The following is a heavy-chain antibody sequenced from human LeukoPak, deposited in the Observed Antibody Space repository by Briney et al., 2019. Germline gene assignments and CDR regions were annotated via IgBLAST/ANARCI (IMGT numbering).Heavy chain of an antibody. CDR1: GGSVSGYY. J-gene: IGHJ6*02. CDR2: IYYSGST. D-gene: IGHD3-10*01. Sequence: SETLSLTCTVSGGSVSGYYWSWIRQPPGKGLEWIGYIYYSGSTNYNPSLKSRVTISVDTSKNQFSLKLSSVTAADTAVYYCARHQRITMVRGVKPMDYYYYYGMDVWGQGTTVTVSS. CDR3: ARHQRITMVRGVKPMDYYYYYGMDV. V-gene: IGHV4-59*08.